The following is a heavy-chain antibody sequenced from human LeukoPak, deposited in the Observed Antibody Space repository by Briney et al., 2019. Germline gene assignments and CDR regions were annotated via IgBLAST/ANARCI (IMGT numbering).Heavy chain of an antibody. J-gene: IGHJ5*02. CDR1: GGSISSSSYY. Sequence: PSETLSLTCTVSGGSISSSSYYWGWIRQPPGRGLEWIGSIYYSGSTYYNPSLKSRVTISVDTSKNQFSLKLSSVTAADTAVYYCARHPWFGEFNWFDPWGQGTLVTVSS. V-gene: IGHV4-39*01. D-gene: IGHD3-10*01. CDR2: IYYSGST. CDR3: ARHPWFGEFNWFDP.